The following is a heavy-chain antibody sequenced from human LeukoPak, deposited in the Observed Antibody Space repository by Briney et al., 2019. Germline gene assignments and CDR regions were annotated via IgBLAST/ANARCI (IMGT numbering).Heavy chain of an antibody. J-gene: IGHJ4*02. D-gene: IGHD3-10*01. CDR2: ISSSGSTI. Sequence: GGSLRLSCAASGFTFSSYEMNWVRQAPGKGLEWVSYISSSGSTIYYADSVKGRFTISRDNAKNSLYPQMNSLRAEDTAVYYCARASYYYGSGSSPDYWGQGTLVTVSS. CDR1: GFTFSSYE. V-gene: IGHV3-48*03. CDR3: ARASYYYGSGSSPDY.